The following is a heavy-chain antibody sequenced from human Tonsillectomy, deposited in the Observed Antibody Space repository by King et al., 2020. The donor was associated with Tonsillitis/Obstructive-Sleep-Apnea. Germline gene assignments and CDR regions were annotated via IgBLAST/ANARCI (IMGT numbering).Heavy chain of an antibody. J-gene: IGHJ3*02. CDR3: VRDRGRFSLVPDAFDI. CDR2: ISVDRGNT. CDR1: GDTFTGYG. D-gene: IGHD3-3*01. Sequence: QLVQSGAEVKKPGASVMVSCKASGDTFTGYGISWVRQAPGQGLEWMGWISVDRGNTNSAQKVKVRVTMTTDTSATTAYMELRSLRSDDTAVYYCVRDRGRFSLVPDAFDIWGQGTMVSVSS. V-gene: IGHV1-18*01.